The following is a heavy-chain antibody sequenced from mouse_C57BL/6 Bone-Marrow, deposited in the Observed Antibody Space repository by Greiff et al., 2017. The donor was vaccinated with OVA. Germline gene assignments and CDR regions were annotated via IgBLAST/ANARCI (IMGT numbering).Heavy chain of an antibody. V-gene: IGHV8-8*01. CDR2: IWWDDDK. Sequence: QVTLKESGPGILQPSQTLSLTCSFSGFSLSTFGMGVGWIRQPSGKGLEWLAHIWWDDDKYYNPALKSRLTISKDTSKNQVFLKISNVDTADEDTYYCARIGTGINTVGNYYAMDYWGQGTSVTVSS. CDR1: GFSLSTFGMG. D-gene: IGHD1-1*01. J-gene: IGHJ4*01. CDR3: ARIGTGINTVGNYYAMDY.